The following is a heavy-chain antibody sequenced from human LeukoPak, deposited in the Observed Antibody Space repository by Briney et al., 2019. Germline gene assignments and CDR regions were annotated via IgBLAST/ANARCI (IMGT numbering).Heavy chain of an antibody. CDR2: IIPIFGTA. V-gene: IGHV1-69*05. D-gene: IGHD3-3*02. CDR1: GGTFITYT. J-gene: IGHJ3*02. CDR3: ATFETSHFSKPFEM. Sequence: ASVKVSCKASGGTFITYTINWVRQAPGQGLEWMGGIIPIFGTANYAQKFQGRVTVTTDDSTSTAFMELSSLRADDAAVYYCATFETSHFSKPFEMWGQGTMVTVSS.